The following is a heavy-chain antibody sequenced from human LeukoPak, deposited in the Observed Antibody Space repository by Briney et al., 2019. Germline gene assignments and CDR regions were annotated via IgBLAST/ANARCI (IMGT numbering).Heavy chain of an antibody. D-gene: IGHD4-17*01. CDR1: GFTFSSYV. CDR2: IRYDGSNK. V-gene: IGHV3-30*02. Sequence: PGGSLRLSCAASGFTFSSYVMHWVRQAPGKGLEWVAFIRYDGSNKYYADSVKGRFTISRDNSKNTLYLQMNSLRAEDTAVYYCATGGPTVNPYYFDYWGQGTLVTVSS. CDR3: ATGGPTVNPYYFDY. J-gene: IGHJ4*02.